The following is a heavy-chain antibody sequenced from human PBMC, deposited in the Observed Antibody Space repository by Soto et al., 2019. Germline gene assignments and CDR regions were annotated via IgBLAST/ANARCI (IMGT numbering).Heavy chain of an antibody. J-gene: IGHJ4*02. CDR1: GYTFNSYS. CDR3: ARGLNVYYFDY. Sequence: GASVKVSCKASGYTFNSYSMHWVRQAPGQRLEWMGWINAGNGNTKYSQKFQGRVTITRDTSASTAYMELSSLRSEDTAVYYCARGLNVYYFDYWGKGTLVTVSS. V-gene: IGHV1-3*01. D-gene: IGHD3-16*01. CDR2: INAGNGNT.